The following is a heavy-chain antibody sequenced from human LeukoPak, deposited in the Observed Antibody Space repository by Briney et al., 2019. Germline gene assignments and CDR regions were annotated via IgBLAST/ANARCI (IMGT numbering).Heavy chain of an antibody. CDR2: IYYSGST. D-gene: IGHD2-2*01. CDR3: ARHCSPAAILDWFDP. CDR1: GGSISSSSYY. V-gene: IGHV4-39*01. J-gene: IGHJ5*02. Sequence: PSETLSLTCTVSGGSISSSSYYWGWIRQPPGTGLEWIGSIYYSGSTYYNPSLKSRVTISVDTSKNQFSLKLSSVTAADTAVYYCARHCSPAAILDWFDPWGQGTLVTVSS.